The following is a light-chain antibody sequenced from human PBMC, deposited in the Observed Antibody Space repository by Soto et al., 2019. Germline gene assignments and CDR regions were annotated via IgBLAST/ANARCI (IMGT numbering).Light chain of an antibody. Sequence: EIVLTHSPGTLSLSPGERATLSCRASQSVSSSYLAWYQQKPGQAPRLLIYGASSRATGIPDRFSGSGSGTDFTLTISRLEPEDFAVYYCQQYGSSVTFGQGTKVDIK. CDR3: QQYGSSVT. V-gene: IGKV3-20*01. J-gene: IGKJ1*01. CDR1: QSVSSSY. CDR2: GAS.